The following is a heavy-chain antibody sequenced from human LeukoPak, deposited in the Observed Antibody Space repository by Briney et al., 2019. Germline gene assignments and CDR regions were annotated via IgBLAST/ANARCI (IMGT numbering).Heavy chain of an antibody. CDR2: IYSNGHI. V-gene: IGHV4-39*01. Sequence: SETLSLTCSVSSDSITSSSYLWVWVRQPPGKGLEWIGDIYSNGHISYNPSLKSRAAISVDTSKNQFSLNLSSVTAADTAVYYCARGLQSHRYYYGMDVWGQGTTVTVSS. CDR1: SDSITSSSYL. CDR3: ARGLQSHRYYYGMDV. J-gene: IGHJ6*02.